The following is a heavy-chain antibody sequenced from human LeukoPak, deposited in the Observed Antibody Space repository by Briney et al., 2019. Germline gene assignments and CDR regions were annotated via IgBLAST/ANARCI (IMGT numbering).Heavy chain of an antibody. D-gene: IGHD5-18*01. J-gene: IGHJ4*02. CDR2: IGSSSTYE. CDR3: ARERGYSYGYGDY. Sequence: GGSLRLSCAASGFTFSSFNMNWVRQAPGKGLEWVSSIGSSSTYEYYADSVKGRFTISRDNAKNSLYLQMDSLRDEDTAVYYCARERGYSYGYGDYWSQGTLDTVSS. CDR1: GFTFSSFN. V-gene: IGHV3-21*01.